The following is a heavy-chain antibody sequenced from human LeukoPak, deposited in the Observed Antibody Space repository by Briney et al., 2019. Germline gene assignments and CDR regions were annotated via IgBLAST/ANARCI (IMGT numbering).Heavy chain of an antibody. CDR2: ISYDGTNK. CDR3: AIGGRLTTVTTTFDY. J-gene: IGHJ4*02. V-gene: IGHV3-30*03. CDR1: GFTFSSYG. Sequence: GGSLRLSCAASGFTFSSYGMHWVRQAPGKGLEWVALISYDGTNKNYGDSVKGRFTISRDNSKNTLYLQMNSLRDEDTAVYYCAIGGRLTTVTTTFDYWGQGTLVTVSS. D-gene: IGHD4-17*01.